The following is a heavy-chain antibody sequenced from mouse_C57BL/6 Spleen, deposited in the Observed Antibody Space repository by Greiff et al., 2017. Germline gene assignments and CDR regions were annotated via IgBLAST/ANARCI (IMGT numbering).Heavy chain of an antibody. V-gene: IGHV1-15*01. CDR3: TRRVVAPDWYFDV. D-gene: IGHD1-1*01. CDR1: GYTFTDYE. CDR2: IDPETGGT. Sequence: VQLQQSGAELVRPGASVTLSCKASGYTFTDYEMHWVKQTPVHGLEWIGAIDPETGGTAYNQKFKGKAILTADKSSSTAYLELRSLTSEVSAVYYCTRRVVAPDWYFDVWGTGTTVTVSS. J-gene: IGHJ1*03.